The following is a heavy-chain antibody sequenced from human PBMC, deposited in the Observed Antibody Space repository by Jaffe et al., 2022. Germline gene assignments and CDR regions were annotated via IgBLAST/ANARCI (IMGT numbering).Heavy chain of an antibody. Sequence: QVQLVESGGGVVQPGRSLRLSCAASGFTFSSYGMHWVRQAPGKGLEWVAVISYDGSNKYYADSVKGRFTISRDNSKNTLYLQMNSLRAEDTAVYYCAKDLVMVQGVTRNYYMDVWGKGTTVTVSS. J-gene: IGHJ6*03. CDR3: AKDLVMVQGVTRNYYMDV. CDR1: GFTFSSYG. V-gene: IGHV3-30*18. D-gene: IGHD3-10*01. CDR2: ISYDGSNK.